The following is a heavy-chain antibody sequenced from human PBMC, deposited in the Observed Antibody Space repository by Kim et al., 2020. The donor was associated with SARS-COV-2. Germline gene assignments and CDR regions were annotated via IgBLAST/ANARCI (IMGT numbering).Heavy chain of an antibody. CDR2: IIPIFGTA. CDR1: GGTFSSYA. V-gene: IGHV1-69*06. J-gene: IGHJ6*02. D-gene: IGHD5-18*01. CDR3: ARDSADTAMVSNYYYGMDV. Sequence: SVKVSCKASGGTFSSYAISWVRQAPGQGLEWMGGIIPIFGTANYAQKFQGRVTITADKSTSTAYMELSSLRSEDTAVYYCARDSADTAMVSNYYYGMDVWGQGTTVTVSS.